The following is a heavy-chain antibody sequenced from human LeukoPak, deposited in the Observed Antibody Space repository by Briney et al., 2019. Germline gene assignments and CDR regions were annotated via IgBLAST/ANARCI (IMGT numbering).Heavy chain of an antibody. CDR1: GGTFSSYA. J-gene: IGHJ3*02. V-gene: IGHV1-69*05. CDR3: ARDLGYSYGSGAFDI. D-gene: IGHD5-18*01. CDR2: IIPIFGTA. Sequence: SVKVSCKASGGTFSSYAISWVRQAPGQGLEWMGRIIPIFGTANYAQKFQGRVTITTDESTSTAYMELSSLRSEDTAVYYCARDLGYSYGSGAFDIWGQGTMVTVSS.